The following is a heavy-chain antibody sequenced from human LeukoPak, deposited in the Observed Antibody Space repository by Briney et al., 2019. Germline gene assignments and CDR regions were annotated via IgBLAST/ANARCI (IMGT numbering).Heavy chain of an antibody. CDR1: GVTFSSYA. V-gene: IGHV3-30*04. CDR3: ARSARRRMGYFDY. J-gene: IGHJ4*02. D-gene: IGHD2-15*01. CDR2: ISYDGSNK. Sequence: GGSLRLSRAASGVTFSSYAMHWVRQAPGKGLEWVAVISYDGSNKYYADSVKGRFTISRDNSKNTLYLQMNSLRAEDTAVYYCARSARRRMGYFDYWGQGTLVTVSS.